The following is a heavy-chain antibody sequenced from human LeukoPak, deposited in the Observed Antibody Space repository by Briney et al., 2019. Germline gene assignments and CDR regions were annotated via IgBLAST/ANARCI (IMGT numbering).Heavy chain of an antibody. CDR2: IYHSGST. CDR1: GYSISSGYY. J-gene: IGHJ4*02. CDR3: AKYVWGSYPTFEDY. Sequence: SETLSLTCTVSGYSISSGYYWGWIRQPPGKGLEWIGSIYHSGSTYYNPSLKSRVTISVDTSKNQFSLKLSSVTAADTAVYYCAKYVWGSYPTFEDYWGQGTLVTVSS. V-gene: IGHV4-38-2*02. D-gene: IGHD3-16*02.